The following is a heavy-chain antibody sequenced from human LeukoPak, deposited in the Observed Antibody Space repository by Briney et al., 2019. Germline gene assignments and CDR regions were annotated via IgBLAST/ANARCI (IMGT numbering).Heavy chain of an antibody. CDR2: IYHSGST. V-gene: IGHV4-4*02. CDR3: ATRLAAARFDY. CDR1: GYSISSSNW. D-gene: IGHD6-13*01. J-gene: IGHJ4*02. Sequence: SETLSLTCTVSGYSISSSNWWSWVRQPPGKGLEWIGEIYHSGSTNYNPSLKSRVTISVDKSKNRFSLKLSSVTAADTAVYYCATRLAAARFDYWGQGTLVTVSS.